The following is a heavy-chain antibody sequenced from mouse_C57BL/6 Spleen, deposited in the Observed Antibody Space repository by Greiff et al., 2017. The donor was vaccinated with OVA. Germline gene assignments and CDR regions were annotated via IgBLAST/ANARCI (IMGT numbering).Heavy chain of an antibody. J-gene: IGHJ1*03. V-gene: IGHV1-69*01. D-gene: IGHD1-1*01. CDR2: IDPSDSYT. CDR1: GYTFTSYW. CDR3: ARRHYGSSYRYFDV. Sequence: QVQLQQPGAELVMPGASVKLSCKASGYTFTSYWMHWVKQRPGQGLEWIGEIDPSDSYTNYNQKFKGKSTLTVDKSSSTAYMQLSSLTSEDSAVYYCARRHYGSSYRYFDVWGTGTTVTVSS.